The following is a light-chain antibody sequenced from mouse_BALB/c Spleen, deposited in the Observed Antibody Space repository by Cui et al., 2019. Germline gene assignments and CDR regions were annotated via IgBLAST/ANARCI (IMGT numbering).Light chain of an antibody. Sequence: DIVMTQSHKFMSTSVGDRVSITCKASQDVGTAVAWYQQKPGQSPKLLIYWASTRHTGVPDRFTGSGSGTDFTLTISNVQSEDWADYFCQQYSSYPLFTFGRGTNLEIK. CDR3: QQYSSYPLFT. CDR2: WAS. CDR1: QDVGTA. J-gene: IGKJ4*01. V-gene: IGKV6-23*01.